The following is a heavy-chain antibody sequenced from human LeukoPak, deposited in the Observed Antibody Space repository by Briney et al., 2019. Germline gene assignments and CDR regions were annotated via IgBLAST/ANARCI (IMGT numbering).Heavy chain of an antibody. CDR2: ISAYNGNT. CDR3: ARHRSPPPSRLRPGEYYFDY. J-gene: IGHJ4*02. V-gene: IGHV1-18*01. D-gene: IGHD4-17*01. Sequence: ASVKVSCKASGYTFTSYGISWVRQAPGQGLEWMGWISAYNGNTNYAQKLQGRVTMTTDTSTSTAYMELRSLRSDDTAVYYCARHRSPPPSRLRPGEYYFDYWGQGTLVTVSS. CDR1: GYTFTSYG.